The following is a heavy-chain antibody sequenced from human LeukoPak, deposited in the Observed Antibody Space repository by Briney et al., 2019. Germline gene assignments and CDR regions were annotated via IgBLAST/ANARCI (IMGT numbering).Heavy chain of an antibody. CDR1: GGTFSSYA. Sequence: SVKVSCKASGGTFSSYAISWVRQAPGQGLEWMGGIIPIFGTANYAQKFQGRVTITADESTSTAYMELRSLRSDDTAVYYCARSGSRLTWFGETMGYCDHWGQGTLVTVSS. CDR3: ARSGSRLTWFGETMGYCDH. V-gene: IGHV1-69*01. D-gene: IGHD3-10*01. J-gene: IGHJ4*02. CDR2: IIPIFGTA.